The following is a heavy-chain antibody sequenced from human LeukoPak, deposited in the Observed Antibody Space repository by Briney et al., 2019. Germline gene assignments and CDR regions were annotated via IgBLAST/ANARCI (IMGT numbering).Heavy chain of an antibody. CDR1: GFTFSDYY. D-gene: IGHD3-16*01. J-gene: IGHJ4*02. Sequence: PGGSLRLSCAASGFTFSDYYMSWIRQAPGKGLEWVSYISKSGDTTVYADSVKGRFSISRDNAKNSLYLQMNSLRAEDTAVYYRARVLGSYASDYWGQGTLVTVSS. V-gene: IGHV3-11*01. CDR3: ARVLGSYASDY. CDR2: ISKSGDTT.